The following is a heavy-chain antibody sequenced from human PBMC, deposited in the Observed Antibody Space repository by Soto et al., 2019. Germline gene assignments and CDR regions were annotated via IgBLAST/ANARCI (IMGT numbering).Heavy chain of an antibody. D-gene: IGHD2-15*01. CDR3: ARSGKKDNYYYYYMDV. V-gene: IGHV3-7*01. Sequence: GGSLRLSCAASGFTFSSHWMSWVRQAPGKGLEWVANIKQDGSEKYYVDSVKGRFTISRDNAKNSLYLQMNSLRAEDTAVYYCARSGKKDNYYYYYMDVWGKGTTVTVSS. J-gene: IGHJ6*03. CDR2: IKQDGSEK. CDR1: GFTFSSHW.